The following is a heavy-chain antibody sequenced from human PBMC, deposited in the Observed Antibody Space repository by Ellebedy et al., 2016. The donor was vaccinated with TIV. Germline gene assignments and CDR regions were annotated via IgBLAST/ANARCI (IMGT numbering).Heavy chain of an antibody. CDR1: GFTFDSYA. J-gene: IGHJ6*04. V-gene: IGHV3-30*07. CDR3: AKERYYEGGGMDV. Sequence: GGSLRLXXAASGFTFDSYAMHWVRQAPGKGLEWVAVISYDGSNKHYADSVKGRCTISRDSSKDTLYLQMNSVRAEDTAVYFCAKERYYEGGGMDVWGRGTAVTVSS. D-gene: IGHD3-9*01. CDR2: ISYDGSNK.